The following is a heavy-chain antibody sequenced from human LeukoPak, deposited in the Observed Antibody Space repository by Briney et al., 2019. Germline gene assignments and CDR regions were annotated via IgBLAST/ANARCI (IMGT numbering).Heavy chain of an antibody. CDR2: IYYSGST. V-gene: IGHV4-39*07. D-gene: IGHD3-10*01. J-gene: IGHJ4*02. CDR1: GGSIRSTTYY. Sequence: PSETLSLTCSVSGGSIRSTTYYWGWIRQPPGKGLEWIGSIYYSGSTYYNPSLKSRVTISVDTSKNQFSLKLNSVTAADTAVYYCARDVGYYASGIYPRGQGTLVTVSS. CDR3: ARDVGYYASGIYP.